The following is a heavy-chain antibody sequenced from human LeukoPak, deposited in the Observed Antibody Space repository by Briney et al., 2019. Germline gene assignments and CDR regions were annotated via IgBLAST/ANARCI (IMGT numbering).Heavy chain of an antibody. J-gene: IGHJ3*02. Sequence: SETLSLTCTVSGGSISSYYWSWIRQPPGKGLEWIGYIYYSGSTNYNPSLKSRVTISVDTSKNQFSLKLGSVTAADTAVYYCARAPYSSSWFWVDAFDIWGQGTMVTVSS. D-gene: IGHD6-13*01. CDR1: GGSISSYY. V-gene: IGHV4-59*01. CDR2: IYYSGST. CDR3: ARAPYSSSWFWVDAFDI.